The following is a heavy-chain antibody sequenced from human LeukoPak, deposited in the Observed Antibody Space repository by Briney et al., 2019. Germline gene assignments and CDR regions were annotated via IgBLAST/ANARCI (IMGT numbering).Heavy chain of an antibody. J-gene: IGHJ4*02. CDR3: ARRGFGEEDPIDY. CDR2: INHSGDT. CDR1: NMSFNDYY. Sequence: SETLSLTGVVFNMSFNDYYWTWIRQPPGKGLEWIGEINHSGDTSYNPSLKRRLTISVDTSKNQFSLELTSVSAADTAVYYCARRGFGEEDPIDYWGQGTLVTVSS. D-gene: IGHD3-3*01. V-gene: IGHV4-34*01.